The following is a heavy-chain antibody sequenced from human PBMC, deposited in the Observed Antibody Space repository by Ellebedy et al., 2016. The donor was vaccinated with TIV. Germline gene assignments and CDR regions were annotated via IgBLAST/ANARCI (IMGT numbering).Heavy chain of an antibody. CDR1: GVSFSGSY. CDR3: ARGLGGGEYFDF. CDR2: INHSVRT. J-gene: IGHJ4*02. V-gene: IGHV4-34*01. D-gene: IGHD2/OR15-2a*01. Sequence: MPSETLSLTCAVYGVSFSGSYWSWIRRPPGKGLEWIGEINHSVRTNTNPSLKSRVTLSLDTSKNQFSLKLTSVSAADTADYFRARGLGGGEYFDFWGQGTPVTVSS.